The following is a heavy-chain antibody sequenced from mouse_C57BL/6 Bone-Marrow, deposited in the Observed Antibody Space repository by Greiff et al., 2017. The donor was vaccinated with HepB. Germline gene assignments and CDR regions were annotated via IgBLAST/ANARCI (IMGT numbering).Heavy chain of an antibody. CDR1: GYPFTDHE. J-gene: IGHJ1*03. D-gene: IGHD1-1*01. V-gene: IGHV1-23*01. Sequence: QVQLKESGAELVRPGASVKLSCKASGYPFTDHELHCVKQTPVHGLEWIGAIDPETCGTAYNQKFKGKATLTADKSSSTAYMELRSLTSEDSAVYYCTRFTWGYFEGWGTGTTVTGSS. CDR3: TRFTWGYFEG. CDR2: IDPETCGT.